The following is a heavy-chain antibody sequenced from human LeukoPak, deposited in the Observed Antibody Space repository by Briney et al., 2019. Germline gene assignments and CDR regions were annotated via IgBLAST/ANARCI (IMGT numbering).Heavy chain of an antibody. Sequence: PGGSLRLSCAASGFTVSSNYMSWVRQAPGKGLEWVSVIYSGGSTYYADSVKGRFTISRDNSKNTLYLQMNSLRAEDTAVYYCARARYPTMVRGVLPDYWGQGTLVTVSS. D-gene: IGHD3-10*01. J-gene: IGHJ4*02. V-gene: IGHV3-53*01. CDR1: GFTVSSNY. CDR2: IYSGGST. CDR3: ARARYPTMVRGVLPDY.